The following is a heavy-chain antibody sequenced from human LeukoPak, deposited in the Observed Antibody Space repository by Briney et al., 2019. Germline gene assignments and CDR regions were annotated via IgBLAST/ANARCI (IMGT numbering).Heavy chain of an antibody. CDR3: ARDSSGWFSGAFDI. CDR2: INPNSGGT. V-gene: IGHV1-2*02. Sequence: ASVKVSCKTSGYTFTGFYMHWVRQAPSQGLEWMGWINPNSGGTTYAQKFQGRVTMTRDTSISTAYMELSRLRSDDTAVYYCARDSSGWFSGAFDIWGQGTMVTVSS. J-gene: IGHJ3*02. CDR1: GYTFTGFY. D-gene: IGHD6-19*01.